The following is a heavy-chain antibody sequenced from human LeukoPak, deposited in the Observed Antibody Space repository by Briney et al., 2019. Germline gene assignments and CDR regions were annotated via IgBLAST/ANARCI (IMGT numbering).Heavy chain of an antibody. J-gene: IGHJ4*02. CDR3: ARGYNDILTTFYY. V-gene: IGHV1-2*02. D-gene: IGHD3-9*01. Sequence: ASVKVSCKASGYTFTGYYMHWVRQAPGQGLEWMGWINPNSGGTNYAQKFQGRVSMTRDTSISTAYLELNRLTSDDTAVYYCARGYNDILTTFYYWGQGTLVTVSS. CDR2: INPNSGGT. CDR1: GYTFTGYY.